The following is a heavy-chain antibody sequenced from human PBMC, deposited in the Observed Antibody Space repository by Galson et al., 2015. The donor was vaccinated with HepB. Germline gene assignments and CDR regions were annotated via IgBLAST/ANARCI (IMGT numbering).Heavy chain of an antibody. V-gene: IGHV1-69*13. CDR3: ARELSVGSSWYGEMEL. J-gene: IGHJ4*02. CDR2: IIPIFGTA. CDR1: GGTFSSYS. Sequence: SVKVSCKASGGTFSSYSISWVRQAPGQGLEWMGGIIPIFGTANYAQKFQGRVTITADESTSTAYMELSSLRSEDTAVYYCARELSVGSSWYGEMELWGQGTLVTVSS. D-gene: IGHD6-13*01.